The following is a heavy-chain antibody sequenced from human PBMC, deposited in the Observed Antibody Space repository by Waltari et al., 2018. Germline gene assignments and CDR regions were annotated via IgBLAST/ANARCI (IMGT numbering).Heavy chain of an antibody. V-gene: IGHV3-30-3*01. CDR3: ARSRDGPFDY. Sequence: QVQLVESGGGVVQPGRSLRLSCAASGFTFSSYAMHWVRQAPGKGLEWVAVISYDGNNKYYADSVKGRVTISRDNSKNTLYLQMNSLRAEDTAVYYCARSRDGPFDYWGQGTLVTVSS. CDR1: GFTFSSYA. D-gene: IGHD2-8*01. CDR2: ISYDGNNK. J-gene: IGHJ4*02.